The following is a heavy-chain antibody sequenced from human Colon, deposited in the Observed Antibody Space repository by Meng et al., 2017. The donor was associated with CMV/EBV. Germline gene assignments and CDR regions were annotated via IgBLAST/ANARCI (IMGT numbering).Heavy chain of an antibody. D-gene: IGHD1-14*01. CDR3: ARDVVYPYYFDS. CDR1: GGPVNTGSSY. J-gene: IGHJ4*02. Sequence: GSLRLSCTVSGGPVNTGSSYWSWIRQSPGKGLEWIGHVFYIGKTNYNPSLKSRASMSIDPSKNQFSLRLTSVTPADTALYYCARDVVYPYYFDSWGQGIPVTVSS. V-gene: IGHV4-61*01. CDR2: VFYIGKT.